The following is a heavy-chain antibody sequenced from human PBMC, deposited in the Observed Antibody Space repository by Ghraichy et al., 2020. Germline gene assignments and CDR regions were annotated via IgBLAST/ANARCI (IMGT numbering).Heavy chain of an antibody. CDR3: ARHIRRLYYYDSSGPNWFDP. CDR2: INHSGST. V-gene: IGHV4-34*01. J-gene: IGHJ5*02. CDR1: GGSFSGYY. Sequence: SETLSLTCAVYGGSFSGYYWSWIRQPPGKGLEWIGEINHSGSTNYNPSLKSRVTISVDTSKNQFSLKLSSVTAADTAVYYCARHIRRLYYYDSSGPNWFDPWGQGTLVTVSS. D-gene: IGHD3-22*01.